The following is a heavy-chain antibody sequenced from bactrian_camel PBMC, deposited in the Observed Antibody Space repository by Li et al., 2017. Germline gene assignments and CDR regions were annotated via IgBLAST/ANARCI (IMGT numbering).Heavy chain of an antibody. CDR1: GYIIKSYC. D-gene: IGHD1*01. J-gene: IGHJ4*01. V-gene: IGHV3S53*01. CDR2: MTPGGST. Sequence: HVQLVESGGGSVQAGGSLTLSCRVSPGYIIKSYCLGWFRQAPTAAKREGVVSMTPGGSTNYADSVKGRFTISKEYAGGKRTLYLQMDSLKPGDTAMYYCAADPGPCSIRALAGPYAYNYAGRGTQVTV.